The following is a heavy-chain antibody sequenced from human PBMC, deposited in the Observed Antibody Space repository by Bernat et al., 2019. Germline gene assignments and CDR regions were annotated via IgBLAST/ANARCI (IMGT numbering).Heavy chain of an antibody. CDR3: AEDKLEGYGSGRPYYYYYYMGV. CDR2: ISWDGGST. CDR1: GFTFDDYA. D-gene: IGHD3-10*01. Sequence: EVQLVESGGVVVQPGGSLRLSCAASGFTFDDYAMHWVRQAPGKGLEWVSLISWDGGSTYYAESVKGRFTISRDNSKNSLYLQMNSLRAEDTALYYCAEDKLEGYGSGRPYYYYYYMGVWGKGTTVTVSS. V-gene: IGHV3-43D*04. J-gene: IGHJ6*03.